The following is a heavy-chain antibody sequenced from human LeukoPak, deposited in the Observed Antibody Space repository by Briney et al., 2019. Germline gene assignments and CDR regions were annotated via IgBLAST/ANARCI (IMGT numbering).Heavy chain of an antibody. D-gene: IGHD5-12*01. CDR3: ARQVVVATITYFDY. V-gene: IGHV3-66*04. CDR2: IYSGGST. J-gene: IGHJ4*02. CDR1: GFTVSSSY. Sequence: GGSLRLSCAASGFTVSSSYMSWVRQAPGKGLEWVSVIYSGGSTYYADSVKGRFTISRDNSKNTLYLQMNSLRAEDTAVYYCARQVVVATITYFDYWGQGTLVTVSS.